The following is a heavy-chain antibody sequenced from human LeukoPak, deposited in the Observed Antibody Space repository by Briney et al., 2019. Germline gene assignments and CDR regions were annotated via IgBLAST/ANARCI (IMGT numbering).Heavy chain of an antibody. V-gene: IGHV1-69*13. CDR1: GGTFSSYA. CDR3: ARGGIAAAGDAFDI. CDR2: ITPIFGTA. J-gene: IGHJ3*02. D-gene: IGHD6-13*01. Sequence: SVKVSCKASGGTFSSYAISWVRQAPGQGLEWMGGITPIFGTANYAQKFQGRVTITADESTSTAYMELSSLRSEDTAVYYCARGGIAAAGDAFDIWGQGTMVTVSS.